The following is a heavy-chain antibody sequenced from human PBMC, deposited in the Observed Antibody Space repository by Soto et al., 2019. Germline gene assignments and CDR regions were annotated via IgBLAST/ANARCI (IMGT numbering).Heavy chain of an antibody. CDR3: ARDRTSTYFDY. V-gene: IGHV3-33*01. D-gene: IGHD2-2*01. Sequence: LRLSCAASGFTCRNHGMHWVRQAPGKGLEWVAVIWYDGSNKYYADSVKGRFTISRDDSKNTLSLQMNSLRAEDTAIYYCARDRTSTYFDYWGQGAQVTVPS. CDR2: IWYDGSNK. J-gene: IGHJ4*02. CDR1: GFTCRNHG.